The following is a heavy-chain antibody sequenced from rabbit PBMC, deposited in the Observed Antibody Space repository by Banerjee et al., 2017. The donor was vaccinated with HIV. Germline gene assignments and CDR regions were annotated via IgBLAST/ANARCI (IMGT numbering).Heavy chain of an antibody. D-gene: IGHD1-1*01. V-gene: IGHV1S40*01. Sequence: QSLEESGGGLVKPGASLTLTCTASGFDFSSSYWISWVRQAPGKGLEWIGYINTGSGTTDYASWAKGRFTISKTSSTTVALQVTSLTAADTATYFCARGGGMIRLDLWGPGTLVTVS. CDR1: GFDFSSSYW. CDR3: ARGGGMIRLDL. CDR2: INTGSGTT. J-gene: IGHJ3*01.